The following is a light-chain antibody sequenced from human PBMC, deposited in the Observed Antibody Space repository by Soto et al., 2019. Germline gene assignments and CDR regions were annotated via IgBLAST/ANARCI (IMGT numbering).Light chain of an antibody. J-gene: IGKJ2*01. CDR1: QSVSSN. CDR2: GAS. CDR3: QQYNNWPYT. V-gene: IGKV3-15*01. Sequence: EIVMMQSPASLSVSPGERATLSCRASQSVSSNLAWYQQIPGQAPRLLIYGASSRATGLPARFSGSGSGTEFTLSISSLQSEDFAFYYCQQYNNWPYTFGQGTKLEIK.